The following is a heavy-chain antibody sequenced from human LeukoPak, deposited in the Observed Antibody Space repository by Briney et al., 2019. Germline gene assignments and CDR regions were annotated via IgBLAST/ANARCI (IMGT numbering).Heavy chain of an antibody. D-gene: IGHD6-19*01. CDR2: TYYRSKGYN. CDR1: VESVSSNSTA. Sequence: SQTLSLTCAISVESVSSNSTAWNWIRQSPSRGLECLGRTYYRSKGYNDYAVSVKSRITINPDTTKNQFSLQLNSVTPEDTAVFYCARDQISIAVAGDYCSHYMDVWGKGTTVTVSS. CDR3: ARDQISIAVAGDYCSHYMDV. V-gene: IGHV6-1*01. J-gene: IGHJ6*03.